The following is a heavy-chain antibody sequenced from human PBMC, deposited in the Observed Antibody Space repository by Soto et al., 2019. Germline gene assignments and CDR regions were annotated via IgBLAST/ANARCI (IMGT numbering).Heavy chain of an antibody. Sequence: QVQLEQSGAEVKKPGSSVKVSCKASGGTLSDHGVAWLRQAPGQGLEWMGGTIPVFNTAKYARKIQGRVTVTADKFKNIAYMELSILKSEDTAFYFCARGVYGSGNYYTGPSAFDIWGQGTMVIVSS. CDR3: ARGVYGSGNYYTGPSAFDI. V-gene: IGHV1-69*06. CDR2: TIPVFNTA. CDR1: GGTLSDHG. D-gene: IGHD3-10*01. J-gene: IGHJ3*02.